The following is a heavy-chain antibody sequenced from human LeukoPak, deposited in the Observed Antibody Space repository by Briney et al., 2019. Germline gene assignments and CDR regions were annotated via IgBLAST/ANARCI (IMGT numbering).Heavy chain of an antibody. CDR3: ARDGSGYYSDAFDI. J-gene: IGHJ3*02. CDR2: SIPIFGTA. V-gene: IGHV1-69*05. CDR1: GGTFISYA. D-gene: IGHD3-22*01. Sequence: SVKVSCKASGGTFISYAISWVRQAPGQGLEWMGGSIPIFGTANYAQKFQGRVTITTDESTSTAYMELSSLRSEDTAVYYCARDGSGYYSDAFDIWGQGTMVTVSS.